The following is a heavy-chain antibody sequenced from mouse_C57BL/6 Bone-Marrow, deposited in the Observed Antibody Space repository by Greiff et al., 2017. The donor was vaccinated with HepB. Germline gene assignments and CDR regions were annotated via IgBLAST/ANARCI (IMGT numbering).Heavy chain of an antibody. CDR1: GYTFTSYW. CDR3: ARQFITTAGGSAY. J-gene: IGHJ3*01. V-gene: IGHV1-55*01. CDR2: IYPGSGST. Sequence: VQLQQPGAELVKPGASVKMSCKASGYTFTSYWITWVKQRPGQGLEWIGDIYPGSGSTNYNEKFKSKATLTVDTSSSTAYMQLSSLTSEDSAVYYCARQFITTAGGSAYWGQGTLVTVSA. D-gene: IGHD1-1*01.